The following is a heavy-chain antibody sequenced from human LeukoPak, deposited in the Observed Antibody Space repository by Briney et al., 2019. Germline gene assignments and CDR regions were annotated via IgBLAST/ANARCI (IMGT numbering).Heavy chain of an antibody. CDR2: ISGSGGST. Sequence: GGSLRLSCAASEFTFSNYAMNWVRQAPGKGLEWVSGISGSGGSTYYADSVKGRFTISRDNSKNTLYLQMNSLRAEDTAVYYCARELVVVAATVYFDYWGQGTLVTVSS. V-gene: IGHV3-23*01. CDR1: EFTFSNYA. D-gene: IGHD2-15*01. CDR3: ARELVVVAATVYFDY. J-gene: IGHJ4*02.